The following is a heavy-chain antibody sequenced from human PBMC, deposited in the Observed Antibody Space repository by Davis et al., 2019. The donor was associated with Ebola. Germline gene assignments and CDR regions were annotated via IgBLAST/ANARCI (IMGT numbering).Heavy chain of an antibody. Sequence: PGGSLRLSCAASGSTFSGSAMHWVRQASGKGLEWVGRIRSKANSYATAYAASVKGRFTISRDDSKNTAYLQMNSLKTEDTAVYYCTFTVTPGFDYWGQGTLVTVSS. CDR3: TFTVTPGFDY. V-gene: IGHV3-73*01. CDR1: GSTFSGSA. J-gene: IGHJ4*02. CDR2: IRSKANSYAT. D-gene: IGHD4-11*01.